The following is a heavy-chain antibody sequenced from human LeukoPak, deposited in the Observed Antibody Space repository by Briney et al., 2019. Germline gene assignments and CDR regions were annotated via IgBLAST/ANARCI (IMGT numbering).Heavy chain of an antibody. CDR1: GFTFSSYW. D-gene: IGHD6-13*01. Sequence: GGSLRLSCAASGFTFSSYWMSWVRQAPGKGLEWVSAISGSGGSTYYADSVKGQFTISRDNSKNTLYLQMNSLRAEDTAVYYCAKDHRAAAAGTTSTDFDYWGQGTLVAVSS. CDR2: ISGSGGST. CDR3: AKDHRAAAAGTTSTDFDY. V-gene: IGHV3-23*01. J-gene: IGHJ4*02.